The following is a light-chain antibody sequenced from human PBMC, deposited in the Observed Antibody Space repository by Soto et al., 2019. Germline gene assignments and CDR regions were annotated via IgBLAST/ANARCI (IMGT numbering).Light chain of an antibody. CDR3: QQYGSSGT. CDR2: GAS. Sequence: EIVMTQSPATLSVSPGYRSTLSCRASQSISANLAWYQQKPGQTPRLLIYGASNRATGIPDRFSGSGSGTDFTLTISRLEPEDFAVYYCQQYGSSGTFGQGTKVDIK. J-gene: IGKJ1*01. V-gene: IGKV3-20*01. CDR1: QSISAN.